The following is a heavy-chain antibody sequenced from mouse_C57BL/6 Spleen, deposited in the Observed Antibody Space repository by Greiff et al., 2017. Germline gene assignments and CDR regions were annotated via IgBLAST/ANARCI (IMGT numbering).Heavy chain of an antibody. CDR2: IYPSGGNT. CDR3: ARFDGNYSYARDY. D-gene: IGHD2-1*01. CDR1: GYTFTSYG. J-gene: IGHJ4*01. V-gene: IGHV1-81*01. Sequence: HVHLLQSGAELARPGASVKLSCKASGYTFTSYGICWVQQRTGQGLQWIGAIYPSGGNTYYNEKFKGKATLTADKSSSTAYMELRSLTSEDSAVYFCARFDGNYSYARDYWGQGASVTVSS.